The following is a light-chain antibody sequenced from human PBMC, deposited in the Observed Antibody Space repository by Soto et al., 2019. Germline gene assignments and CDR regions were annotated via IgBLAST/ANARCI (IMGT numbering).Light chain of an antibody. V-gene: IGKV3-20*01. CDR3: QQYNNWPIT. J-gene: IGKJ5*01. Sequence: EIVSTQSPGTLSLSPGERATLSCSASQSVSSSYLAWYQQKPGQAPRLLIYGASTRATGIPDRFSGTGSGTESTLTISRLEPEDFAVYFCQQYNNWPITFGQGTRLEIK. CDR2: GAS. CDR1: QSVSSSY.